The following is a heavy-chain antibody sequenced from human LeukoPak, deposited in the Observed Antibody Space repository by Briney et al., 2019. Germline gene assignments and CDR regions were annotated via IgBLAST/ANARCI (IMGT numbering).Heavy chain of an antibody. D-gene: IGHD2-2*01. CDR1: GGSISSGGYY. V-gene: IGHV4-39*07. J-gene: IGHJ5*02. CDR2: IYYSGST. Sequence: SETLSLTCTVSGGSISSGGYYWSWIRQPPGKGLEWIGSIYYSGSTYYNPSLKSRVTISVDTSKNQFSLKLSSVTAADTAVYYCARVVPAAIGFDPWGQGTLVTVSS. CDR3: ARVVPAAIGFDP.